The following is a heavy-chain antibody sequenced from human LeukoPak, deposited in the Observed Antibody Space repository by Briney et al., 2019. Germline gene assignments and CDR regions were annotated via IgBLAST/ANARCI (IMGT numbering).Heavy chain of an antibody. CDR1: GFTFSSYS. J-gene: IGHJ4*02. CDR3: AREYYDSSGYQNTNYFDY. CDR2: ISSSSSYI. D-gene: IGHD3-22*01. Sequence: GGSLRLSCAASGFTFSSYSMNWVRQAPGKGLEWVSSISSSSSYIYYADSVKGRFTISRDNAKNSLYLQMNSLRAEDTAVYYCAREYYDSSGYQNTNYFDYWGQGTLVTVSS. V-gene: IGHV3-21*01.